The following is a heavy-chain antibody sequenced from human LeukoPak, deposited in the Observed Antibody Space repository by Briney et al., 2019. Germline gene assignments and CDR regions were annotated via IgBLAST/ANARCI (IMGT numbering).Heavy chain of an antibody. Sequence: GGSLRLSCAASGFTVSSNYMSWVRQAPGKGLEWVSVIYSGGSTYYADSVKGRFTISRDNSKNTLYLQMNSLRAEDTAVYYCARDYDILTGYYFDYWGQGTLVTVSS. CDR3: ARDYDILTGYYFDY. J-gene: IGHJ4*02. CDR1: GFTVSSNY. CDR2: IYSGGST. D-gene: IGHD3-9*01. V-gene: IGHV3-66*01.